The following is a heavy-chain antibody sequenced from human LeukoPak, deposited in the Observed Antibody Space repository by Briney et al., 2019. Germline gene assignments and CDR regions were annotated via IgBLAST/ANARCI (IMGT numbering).Heavy chain of an antibody. Sequence: GGSLRLSCAASGFTFSSYEMNWVRQAPGKGLEWVSYISSSGSTIYYADSVRGRFTISRDNSKNTVFLQMNSLRTDDTAVYYCGREQSGYYVHAFEPWGQGTLVTVSS. V-gene: IGHV3-48*03. D-gene: IGHD3-3*01. CDR1: GFTFSSYE. J-gene: IGHJ5*02. CDR2: ISSSGSTI. CDR3: GREQSGYYVHAFEP.